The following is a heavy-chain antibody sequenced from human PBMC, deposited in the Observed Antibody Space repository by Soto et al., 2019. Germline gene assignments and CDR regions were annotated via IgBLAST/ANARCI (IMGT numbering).Heavy chain of an antibody. Sequence: SETLSLTCTVSGGSISSYYWSWIRQPPGKGLEWIGYIYYSGRTNYNPSLKSRVTISVDTSKNQFSLKLSSVTAADTAVYYCARGKPIVGATFDYWGQGTLVTVSS. CDR3: ARGKPIVGATFDY. CDR1: GGSISSYY. D-gene: IGHD1-26*01. V-gene: IGHV4-59*01. J-gene: IGHJ4*02. CDR2: IYYSGRT.